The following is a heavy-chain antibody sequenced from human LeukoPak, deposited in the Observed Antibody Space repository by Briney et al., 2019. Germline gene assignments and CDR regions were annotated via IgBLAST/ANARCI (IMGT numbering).Heavy chain of an antibody. J-gene: IGHJ4*02. D-gene: IGHD6-13*01. Sequence: SGTLSLTCTVSGDSISSYYWSWIRQPPGKGLEWIGYIYHSGSTNYNPSLKSRVTISADTSEDQFSLKLASVTAADTAVYYCATGYSSTWYYFDYWGQGTLVTVSS. CDR1: GDSISSYY. CDR2: IYHSGST. V-gene: IGHV4-59*01. CDR3: ATGYSSTWYYFDY.